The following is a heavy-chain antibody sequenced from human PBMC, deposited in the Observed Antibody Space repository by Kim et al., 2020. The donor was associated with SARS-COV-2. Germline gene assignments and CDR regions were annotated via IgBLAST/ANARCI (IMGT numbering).Heavy chain of an antibody. D-gene: IGHD3-3*01. J-gene: IGHJ4*02. V-gene: IGHV4-59*01. Sequence: SETLSLTCTVSGGSISSYYWSWIRQPPGKGLEWIGYIYYSGSTNYNPSLKSRVTISVDTSKNQFSLKLSSVTAADTAVYYCARSAAAESYDFWSGYYSGYYFDYWGQGNLVTVSS. CDR3: ARSAAAESYDFWSGYYSGYYFDY. CDR2: IYYSGST. CDR1: GGSISSYY.